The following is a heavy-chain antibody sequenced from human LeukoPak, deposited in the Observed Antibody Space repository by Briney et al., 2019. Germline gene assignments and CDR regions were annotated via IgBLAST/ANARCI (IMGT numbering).Heavy chain of an antibody. V-gene: IGHV5-51*01. D-gene: IGHD6-13*01. CDR2: IYPADSDT. CDR3: ARHLGDSSSPGGFDY. Sequence: GKSLKISCKGSGYSFPNYWIAWVRQMPGKGLEWVGIIYPADSDTRYSPSFQGQVTISADKSISTAYLQWSSLKASDTAMYYCARHLGDSSSPGGFDYWGQGTLVTVSS. CDR1: GYSFPNYW. J-gene: IGHJ4*02.